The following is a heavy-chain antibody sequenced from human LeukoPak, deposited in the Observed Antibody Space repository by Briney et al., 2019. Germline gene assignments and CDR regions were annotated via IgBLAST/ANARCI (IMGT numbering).Heavy chain of an antibody. V-gene: IGHV3-7*01. CDR2: IKQDGSEK. CDR1: GFTFSSYA. CDR3: AREQIGWFDP. Sequence: GGSLRLSCAASGFTFSSYAMSWVRQAPGKGLEWVANIKQDGSEKYYVDSVKGRFTISRDNAKNSLYLQMNSLRAEDTAVYYCAREQIGWFDPWGQGTLVTVSS. J-gene: IGHJ5*02.